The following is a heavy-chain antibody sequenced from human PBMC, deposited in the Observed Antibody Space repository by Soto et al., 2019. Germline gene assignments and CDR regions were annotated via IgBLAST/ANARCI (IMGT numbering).Heavy chain of an antibody. Sequence: LSLTCIVSGGSISEKYWNWVRQPPGKGLEWIGLIFANGHTDYNPSLKSRVTMSVDASKNQFSLRLTSMTAADTAVYYCVASLAASGLNWLDPWGRGTLVTVSS. V-gene: IGHV4-4*07. CDR2: IFANGHT. D-gene: IGHD6-13*01. CDR1: GGSISEKY. CDR3: VASLAASGLNWLDP. J-gene: IGHJ5*02.